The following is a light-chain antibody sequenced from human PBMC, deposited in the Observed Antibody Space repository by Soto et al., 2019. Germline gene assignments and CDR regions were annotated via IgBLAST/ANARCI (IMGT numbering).Light chain of an antibody. V-gene: IGLV4-60*03. CDR2: LEGSGSY. Sequence: QSVLTQSSSASASLGSSVKLTCTLSSGHSSYIIAWHQQQPGKAPRYLMKLEGSGSYNKGSGVPDRFSGSSSGADRYLTISDLQSEDEADYYWETWDSNSGVFGGGTKLTVL. CDR1: SGHSSYI. CDR3: ETWDSNSGV. J-gene: IGLJ2*01.